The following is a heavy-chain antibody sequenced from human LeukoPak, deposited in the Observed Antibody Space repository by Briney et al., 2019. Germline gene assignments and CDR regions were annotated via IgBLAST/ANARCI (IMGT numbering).Heavy chain of an antibody. D-gene: IGHD3-9*01. J-gene: IGHJ4*02. CDR1: GFTFSSYS. CDR3: ARDYYDILTGIQYYFDY. Sequence: GGSLRLSCAAPGFTFSSYSMNWVRQAPGKGLEWVSSISSSSSYIHYADSVKGRFTISRDNAKNSLYLQMNSLRAEDTAVYYCARDYYDILTGIQYYFDYWGQGTLVTVSS. CDR2: ISSSSSYI. V-gene: IGHV3-21*01.